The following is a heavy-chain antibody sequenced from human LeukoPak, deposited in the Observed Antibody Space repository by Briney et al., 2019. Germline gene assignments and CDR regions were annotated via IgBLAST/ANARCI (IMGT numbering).Heavy chain of an antibody. D-gene: IGHD3-22*01. CDR3: AKDLSYDTSGSRSY. V-gene: IGHV3-21*01. CDR2: ISSSSSYI. J-gene: IGHJ4*02. CDR1: GXTFSSYN. Sequence: GGSLRLSCAASGXTFSSYNMNWVRQAPGKGLEWVSSISSSSSYIYYADSVKGRFTISRDNAKNSLYLQMNSLRAEDTAVYYCAKDLSYDTSGSRSYWGQGTLVTVSS.